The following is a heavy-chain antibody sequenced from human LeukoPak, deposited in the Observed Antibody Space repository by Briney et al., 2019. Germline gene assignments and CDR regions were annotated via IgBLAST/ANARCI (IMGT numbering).Heavy chain of an antibody. CDR2: LSGSGGST. Sequence: GGSLRLSCAASGFTFRSYGMSWVRQAPGKGLEWVSSLSGSGGSTYYADSVKGRFTISRDNSTNTLFLHMNSLRAEDTAVYYCAKALGGYDLDYWGQGTLVTVSS. D-gene: IGHD3-16*01. CDR3: AKALGGYDLDY. CDR1: GFTFRSYG. V-gene: IGHV3-23*01. J-gene: IGHJ4*02.